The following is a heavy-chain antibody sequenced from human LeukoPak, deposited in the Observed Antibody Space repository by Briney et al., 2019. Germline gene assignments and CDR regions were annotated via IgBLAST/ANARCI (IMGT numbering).Heavy chain of an antibody. J-gene: IGHJ3*02. V-gene: IGHV4-59*01. CDR3: ARGGSIVGATPHDAFDI. CDR2: IYYSGST. CDR1: AASITSYY. D-gene: IGHD1-26*01. Sequence: SETLSLTRTVSAASITSYYWSWIRQPPGKGLEWIGYIYYSGSTNYNPSLKSRVAISVDTSKNQVSLRLSSVTAADTAVYYCARGGSIVGATPHDAFDIWAKGQWSPSL.